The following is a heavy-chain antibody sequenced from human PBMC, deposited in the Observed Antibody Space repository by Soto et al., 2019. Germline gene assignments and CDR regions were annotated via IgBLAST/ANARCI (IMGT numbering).Heavy chain of an antibody. D-gene: IGHD6-13*01. Sequence: EVQLVESGGGLVQPEGSLRLSCAASGFTFSDHYMDWVRQAPGKGLEWVGRIKNKANSYTTEYAAPVKGRLIISRYDSKNSVFLQMNRLKTDDTAVYYCTRVRLGSRRYSDYWGQGILVTVSS. CDR2: IKNKANSYTT. V-gene: IGHV3-72*01. CDR1: GFTFSDHY. CDR3: TRVRLGSRRYSDY. J-gene: IGHJ4*02.